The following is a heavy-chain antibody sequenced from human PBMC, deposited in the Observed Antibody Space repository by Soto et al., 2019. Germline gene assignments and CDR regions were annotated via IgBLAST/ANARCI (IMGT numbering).Heavy chain of an antibody. CDR1: GGSISSYY. CDR2: IYYSGST. D-gene: IGHD2-15*01. V-gene: IGHV4-59*01. CDR3: ARDRVYGGNPYHYYFGMDV. J-gene: IGHJ6*02. Sequence: PSETLSLTCTVSGGSISSYYWSWIRQPPGKGLEWIGYIYYSGSTNYNPSLKSRVTISVDTSKNQFSLKLSSVTAADTAVYYCARDRVYGGNPYHYYFGMDVWCQGTTVTVSS.